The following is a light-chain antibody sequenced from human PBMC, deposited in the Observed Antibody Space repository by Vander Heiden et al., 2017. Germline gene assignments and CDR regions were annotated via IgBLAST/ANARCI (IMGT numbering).Light chain of an antibody. CDR2: RNN. CDR1: SSNSGSNY. V-gene: IGLV1-47*01. CDR3: AAWEDSLSGWM. J-gene: IGLJ3*02. Sequence: QSVLSQAPPASGNPGTRVTLSCSRSSSNSGSNYVSWAHQLPGTAPKLLIYRNNQRPSGVPDRFSGSKSGTSASLAISGLRSEDEADDYCAAWEDSLSGWMCGGGTKLTVL.